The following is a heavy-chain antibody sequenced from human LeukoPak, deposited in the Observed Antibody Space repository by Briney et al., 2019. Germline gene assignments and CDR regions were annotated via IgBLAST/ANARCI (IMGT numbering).Heavy chain of an antibody. J-gene: IGHJ3*02. Sequence: GGSLRLSCAASGFTFSRYGMHWVRQAPGKGLEWVAVISYDGSNKYYADSVKGRSTISRDNSKNTLYVQMNSLRAEDTAVYYCARDLSTVGATAFDIWGQGTMVTVSS. CDR3: ARDLSTVGATAFDI. D-gene: IGHD1-26*01. CDR2: ISYDGSNK. V-gene: IGHV3-30*03. CDR1: GFTFSRYG.